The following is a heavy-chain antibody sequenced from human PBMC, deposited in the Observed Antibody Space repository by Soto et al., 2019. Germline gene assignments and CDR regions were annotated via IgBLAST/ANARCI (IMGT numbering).Heavy chain of an antibody. Sequence: EVRLVESGGGLVQPGGSLRLSCAASGFTFSRDGMTWARQAPGKGRERETNIRKDGSKTSYLDSVRCRFTISRDTAKSSLCLQMDTPRAEDTVMDCCARDVCRETSCLYFAAYDIWRQGKMVT. J-gene: IGHJ3*02. D-gene: IGHD2-2*01. V-gene: IGHV3-7*05. CDR2: IRKDGSKT. CDR3: ARDVCRETSCLYFAAYDI. CDR1: GFTFSRDG.